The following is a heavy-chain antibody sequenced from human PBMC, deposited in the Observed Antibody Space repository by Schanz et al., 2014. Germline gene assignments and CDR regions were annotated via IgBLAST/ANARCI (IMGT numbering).Heavy chain of an antibody. Sequence: QVQLVQSGSEVKKPGASVKVSCKASGYTFTTYGISWVRQAPGQGLEWMGWISAYNGHTNYAQKLQGRVTMTTDTSTSTAYMELRSLRSDDTAVYYCARDIQYHYDTSGPVGAFDIWGQGTVVTVSS. D-gene: IGHD3-22*01. CDR2: ISAYNGHT. CDR3: ARDIQYHYDTSGPVGAFDI. CDR1: GYTFTTYG. J-gene: IGHJ3*02. V-gene: IGHV1-18*01.